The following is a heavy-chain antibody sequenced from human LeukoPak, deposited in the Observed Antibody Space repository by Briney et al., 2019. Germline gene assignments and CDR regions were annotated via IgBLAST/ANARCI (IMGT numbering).Heavy chain of an antibody. CDR2: IYHSGST. D-gene: IGHD1-7*01. CDR1: GGSISSYY. J-gene: IGHJ6*03. Sequence: SETLSLTCTVSGGSISSYYWSWVRQPPGKGLEWIGEIYHSGSTNYNPSLKSRVTISVDKSKNQFSLKLSSVTAADTAVYYCARSVTGTTLNYYYYYMDVWGKGTTVTVSS. V-gene: IGHV4-59*12. CDR3: ARSVTGTTLNYYYYYMDV.